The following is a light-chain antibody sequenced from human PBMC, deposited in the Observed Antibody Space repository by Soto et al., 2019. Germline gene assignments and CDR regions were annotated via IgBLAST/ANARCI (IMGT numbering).Light chain of an antibody. CDR2: SNN. CDR1: SSNIGSHY. V-gene: IGLV1-47*02. Sequence: QSVLTQSPSASGTPGQRVTISCSGSSSNIGSHYVYWYQQLPGTAPKLLIYSNNQRPSGVPDRFSGSKSGTSASLAISGLRSEDEGDFYCATWDDSLSVWVFGGGTQLTAL. J-gene: IGLJ7*02. CDR3: ATWDDSLSVWV.